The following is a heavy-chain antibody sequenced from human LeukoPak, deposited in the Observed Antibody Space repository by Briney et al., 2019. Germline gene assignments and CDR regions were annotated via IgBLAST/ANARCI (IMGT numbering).Heavy chain of an antibody. J-gene: IGHJ4*02. CDR1: GGSISSYY. CDR3: ARDARGDYDDHLFDY. CDR2: IYTSCSA. V-gene: IGHV4-4*07. Sequence: SETLSLTCTVSGGSISSYYWIWIRQPAGKGREGIGRIYTSCSANDNPSLKSRITMSVDTSQNQLSLTLSSVTAADAAVYYCARDARGDYDDHLFDYWGQGTLVTVSS. D-gene: IGHD4-17*01.